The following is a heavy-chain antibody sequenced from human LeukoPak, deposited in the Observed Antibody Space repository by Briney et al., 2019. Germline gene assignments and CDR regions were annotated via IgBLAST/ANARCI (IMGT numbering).Heavy chain of an antibody. D-gene: IGHD3-3*01. J-gene: IGHJ6*02. CDR2: IYYSGST. Sequence: SETLSLTCTVSGGSISSYYWSWIRQPPGKGLEWIGYIYYSGSTNYNPSLKSRVTISVDTSKNQFSLKLSSVTAADTAVYYCARGNHPDDDFWSGYYTGHYYGMDVWGQGTTVTVSS. CDR3: ARGNHPDDDFWSGYYTGHYYGMDV. CDR1: GGSISSYY. V-gene: IGHV4-59*01.